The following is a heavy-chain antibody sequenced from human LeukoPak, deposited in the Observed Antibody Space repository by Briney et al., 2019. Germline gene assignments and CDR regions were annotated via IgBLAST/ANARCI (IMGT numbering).Heavy chain of an antibody. CDR2: IRSKAYGGTT. CDR3: TRDEIVVVPAAIKNYYYYYMDV. V-gene: IGHV3-49*04. J-gene: IGHJ6*03. D-gene: IGHD2-2*01. CDR1: GFTFGDYA. Sequence: PGGSLRLSCTASGFTFGDYAMSWVRQAPGKVLEWVGFIRSKAYGGTTEYAASVKGRFTISRDDSKSIAYLQMNSLKTEDTAVYYCTRDEIVVVPAAIKNYYYYYMDVWGKGTTVTISS.